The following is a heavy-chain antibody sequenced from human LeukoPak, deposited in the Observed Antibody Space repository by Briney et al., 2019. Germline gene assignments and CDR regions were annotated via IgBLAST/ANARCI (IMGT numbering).Heavy chain of an antibody. CDR1: GGTFSSYA. CDR3: ARAGIGYCTNGVCLFPFDY. D-gene: IGHD2-8*01. V-gene: IGHV1-69*13. CDR2: IIPIFGTA. J-gene: IGHJ4*02. Sequence: SVKVSCKASGGTFSSYAISWVRQAPGQGLEWMGGIIPIFGTANYAQKFQGRVTVTADESTSTAYMELSSLRSEDTAVYYCARAGIGYCTNGVCLFPFDYWGQGTLVTVSS.